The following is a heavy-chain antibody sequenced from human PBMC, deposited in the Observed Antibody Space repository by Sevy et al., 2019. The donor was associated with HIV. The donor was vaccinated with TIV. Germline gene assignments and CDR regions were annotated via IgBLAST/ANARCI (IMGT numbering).Heavy chain of an antibody. CDR2: VSAYNGNT. J-gene: IGHJ6*02. Sequence: SSVKVSCKASGYTFTSYGISWVRQAPGQGLEWMGWVSAYNGNTNYAQKLQGRVTMTTDTSTSTAYMELRSLRSDDTAVYYCARGLGREYYYGMDVWGQGTTVTVSS. CDR3: ARGLGREYYYGMDV. D-gene: IGHD2-15*01. V-gene: IGHV1-18*01. CDR1: GYTFTSYG.